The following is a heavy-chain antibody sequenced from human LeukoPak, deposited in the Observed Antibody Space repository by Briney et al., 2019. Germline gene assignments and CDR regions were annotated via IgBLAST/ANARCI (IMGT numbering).Heavy chain of an antibody. J-gene: IGHJ3*02. V-gene: IGHV3-21*01. D-gene: IGHD3-22*01. Sequence: PGGSLRLSCEASGFTFNTYSMNWARQAPGKGLEWVSSIDSSGGYMFYADSVKGRFIISRDNSKNTLYLQMNSLRAEDTAVYYCARELRLYYDSSGYYYGSAFDIWGQGTMVTVSS. CDR1: GFTFNTYS. CDR3: ARELRLYYDSSGYYYGSAFDI. CDR2: IDSSGGYM.